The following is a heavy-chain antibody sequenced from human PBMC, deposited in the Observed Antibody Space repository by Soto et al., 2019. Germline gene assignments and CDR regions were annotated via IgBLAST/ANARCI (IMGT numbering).Heavy chain of an antibody. D-gene: IGHD3-22*01. CDR3: AKDSDSSGYQDY. V-gene: IGHV3-23*01. J-gene: IGHJ4*02. Sequence: GGSLRLSCAASGFTFSSYAMIWVRQAPGKGLEWVSAISGSGGSTYYADSVKGRFTISRDNSKNTLYPQMNSLRAEDTAVYYCAKDSDSSGYQDYWGQGTLVTVSS. CDR1: GFTFSSYA. CDR2: ISGSGGST.